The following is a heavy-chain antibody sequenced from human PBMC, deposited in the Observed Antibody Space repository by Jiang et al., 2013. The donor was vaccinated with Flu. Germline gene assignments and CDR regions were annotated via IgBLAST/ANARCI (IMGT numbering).Heavy chain of an antibody. CDR1: GDSVSSNSGA. V-gene: IGHV6-1*01. CDR2: TYYRSKWYN. Sequence: SQTLSLTCAISGDSVSSNSGAWNWIRQSPLRGLEWLGRTYYRSKWYNDYAVSVKSRITINPDTSKNQFSLQLNSVTPEDTAVYYCARDETSDMLRGVSTHGVPHYNYYYGMDVWGQGTTVTVSS. J-gene: IGHJ6*02. CDR3: ARDETSDMLRGVSTHGVPHYNYYYGMDV. D-gene: IGHD3-10*01.